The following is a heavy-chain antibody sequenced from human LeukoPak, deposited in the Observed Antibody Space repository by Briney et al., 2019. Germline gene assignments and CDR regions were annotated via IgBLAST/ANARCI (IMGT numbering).Heavy chain of an antibody. Sequence: ASVKVSCKVSGYTLTELSMHWVRQAPGKGLEWMGGFDPEDGETIYAQKFQGRVTMTEDTSTDTAYMELSSLRSEDTAVYYCATDPRAVAGYYYYGMDVWGQGTTVTVSS. V-gene: IGHV1-24*01. CDR2: FDPEDGET. D-gene: IGHD6-19*01. CDR3: ATDPRAVAGYYYYGMDV. J-gene: IGHJ6*02. CDR1: GYTLTELS.